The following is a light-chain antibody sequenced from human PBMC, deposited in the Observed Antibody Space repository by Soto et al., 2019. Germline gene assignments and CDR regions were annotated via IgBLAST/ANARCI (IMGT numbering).Light chain of an antibody. Sequence: DIQMTQPPSSLSASLGDRVTITCRASQGIATYVAWYQKKPGKPPRVVIYAASTLQSGVPSRFSGSGSGTDFNLTISSLQPEDVATYYCQKYNSARWTFGQGTKVEIK. CDR1: QGIATY. J-gene: IGKJ1*01. CDR2: AAS. V-gene: IGKV1-27*01. CDR3: QKYNSARWT.